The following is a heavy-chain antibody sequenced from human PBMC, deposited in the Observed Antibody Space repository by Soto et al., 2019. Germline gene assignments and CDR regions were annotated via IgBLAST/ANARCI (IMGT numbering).Heavy chain of an antibody. D-gene: IGHD6-6*01. J-gene: IGHJ4*02. CDR1: GFIFSSYG. Sequence: QVQLVESGGGVVQPGRSLRLSCAASGFIFSSYGMHWVRQAPGKGLEWVAVIWYDGSNKYYADSVKGRFTISRDNSKNTLYLQMNSLRAEDTAVYYCARDAVLGYSSSLFDYWGQGTLVTVSS. CDR2: IWYDGSNK. V-gene: IGHV3-33*01. CDR3: ARDAVLGYSSSLFDY.